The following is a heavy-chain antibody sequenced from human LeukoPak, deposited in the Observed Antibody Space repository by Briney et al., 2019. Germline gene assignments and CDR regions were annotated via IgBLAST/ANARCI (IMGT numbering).Heavy chain of an antibody. D-gene: IGHD3-10*01. Sequence: SEALSLTCAVYGGSSSGYYWSWIRQPPGKGLEWIGEINHSGSTNYNPSLKSRVTISVDTSKNQFSLKLSSVTAADTAAYYCARGYPLLWFGGAFDIWGQGTMVTVSS. CDR2: INHSGST. CDR3: ARGYPLLWFGGAFDI. CDR1: GGSSSGYY. J-gene: IGHJ3*02. V-gene: IGHV4-34*01.